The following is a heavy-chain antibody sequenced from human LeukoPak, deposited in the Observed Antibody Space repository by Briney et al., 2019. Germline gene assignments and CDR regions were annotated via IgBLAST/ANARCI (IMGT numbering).Heavy chain of an antibody. V-gene: IGHV3-23*01. CDR2: ISGSGSST. Sequence: GGSLRLSCAASGFTFSRYSLSWVRPAPGKGLEWVSAISGSGSSTYYADSVKGRFTISSDNSKIPLYLQLNSLRAEDTAVYYCATDGQVWFQGGLDYWGQGPRVSVSS. CDR3: ATDGQVWFQGGLDY. CDR1: GFTFSRYS. D-gene: IGHD3/OR15-3a*01. J-gene: IGHJ4*02.